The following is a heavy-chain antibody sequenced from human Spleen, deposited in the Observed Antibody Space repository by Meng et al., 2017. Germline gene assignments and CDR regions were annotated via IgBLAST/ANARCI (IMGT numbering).Heavy chain of an antibody. CDR1: GFTFSNFA. V-gene: IGHV3-30*01. Sequence: GGSLRLSCAASGFTFSNFAMHWVRQAPGKGLEWVAVISYDGYNEYYADSVKGRFTFSRDNSKSTLYLQMNSLRAEDTAVYYCARDSGVRLVLGDGPDYWGQGTLVTVSS. J-gene: IGHJ4*02. CDR2: ISYDGYNE. D-gene: IGHD5-24*01. CDR3: ARDSGVRLVLGDGPDY.